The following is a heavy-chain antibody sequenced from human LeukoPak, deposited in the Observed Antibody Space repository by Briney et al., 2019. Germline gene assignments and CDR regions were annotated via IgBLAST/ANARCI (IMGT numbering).Heavy chain of an antibody. CDR3: ARDLRSGSQSF. V-gene: IGHV3-48*04. D-gene: IGHD1-26*01. CDR2: ISRSSSTI. J-gene: IGHJ4*02. CDR1: GFTFSSYS. Sequence: GGPLTLSCAASGFTFSSYSMHWVRHAPGKGLEWVSYISRSSSTIYYADSVKGRVTISRDNAKNSLFLQMNSLRAEDTSVYYCARDLRSGSQSFWGQGAPVTVSS.